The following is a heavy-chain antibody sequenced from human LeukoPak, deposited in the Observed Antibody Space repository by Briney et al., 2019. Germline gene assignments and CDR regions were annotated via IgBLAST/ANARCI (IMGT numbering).Heavy chain of an antibody. J-gene: IGHJ4*02. CDR2: ISSSGSTI. D-gene: IGHD5-12*01. V-gene: IGHV3-48*04. CDR3: ASGGFRGYGDYVDY. CDR1: GFTFSSYG. Sequence: GSLRLSCAASGFTFSSYGMHWGRQAPGKGLEWVSYISSSGSTIYYADSVKGRFTVSRDNAKNSLYLQMNSLRAEDTAVYYCASGGFRGYGDYVDYWGQGTLVTVSS.